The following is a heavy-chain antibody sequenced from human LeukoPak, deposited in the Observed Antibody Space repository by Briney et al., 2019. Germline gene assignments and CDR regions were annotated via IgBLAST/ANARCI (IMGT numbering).Heavy chain of an antibody. Sequence: PGRSLRLSCAASGFPFSTYGMHWVRQAPGRGREWVAFIWYDGSNKYYADSVKGRFTISRDNSKNTLYLQMNSLRVEDTAVYYCGKDFSYYDSSGSGPDYWGQGTLVTVSS. D-gene: IGHD3-22*01. CDR1: GFPFSTYG. J-gene: IGHJ4*02. CDR2: IWYDGSNK. V-gene: IGHV3-33*06. CDR3: GKDFSYYDSSGSGPDY.